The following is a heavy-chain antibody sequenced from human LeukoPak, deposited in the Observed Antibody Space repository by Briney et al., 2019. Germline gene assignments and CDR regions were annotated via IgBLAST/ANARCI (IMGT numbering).Heavy chain of an antibody. J-gene: IGHJ4*02. CDR2: IKQDGSEE. V-gene: IGHV3-7*01. D-gene: IGHD3-22*01. CDR3: ARDSGYYGLFDY. Sequence: GGSLRLSCAASRFTFSSYWMSWVRQAPGKGLEWVANIKQDGSEEYYVDSVKGRFTISRDNAKNSLYLQMNSLRAEDTAIYYCARDSGYYGLFDYWGQGTLVTVSS. CDR1: RFTFSSYW.